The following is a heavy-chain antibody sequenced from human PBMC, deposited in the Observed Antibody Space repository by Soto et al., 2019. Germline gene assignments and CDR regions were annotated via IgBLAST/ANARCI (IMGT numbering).Heavy chain of an antibody. D-gene: IGHD2-2*01. CDR2: ISSSGSSI. CDR1: GFTFSTYE. J-gene: IGHJ4*02. CDR3: GREPCSSTSCHVGY. Sequence: SLRLSFAASGFTFSTYEMSCVRQAPLEWLEWVAYISSSGSSIYYEDYVKGRLTISRDNAKNSLYLQMNSLRAEDTAIYYCGREPCSSTSCHVGYWGQGTLVTVSS. V-gene: IGHV3-48*03.